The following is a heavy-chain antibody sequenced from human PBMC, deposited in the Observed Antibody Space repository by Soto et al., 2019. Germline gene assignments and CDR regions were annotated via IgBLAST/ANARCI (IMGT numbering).Heavy chain of an antibody. D-gene: IGHD3-3*01. V-gene: IGHV1-18*01. Sequence: ASVKVSCKTSGYTFNTYGINWVRQAPGQGLELMGWISAYDGKTTYAEKFQGRVTLTTDTSTSTAYMELRSLRSDDTAIYYCARDPHEFWTSYWFDPWGQGXPVTVYS. CDR3: ARDPHEFWTSYWFDP. CDR2: ISAYDGKT. CDR1: GYTFNTYG. J-gene: IGHJ5*02.